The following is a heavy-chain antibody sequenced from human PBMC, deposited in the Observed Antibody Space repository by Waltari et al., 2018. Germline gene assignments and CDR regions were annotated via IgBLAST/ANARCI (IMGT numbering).Heavy chain of an antibody. V-gene: IGHV1-2*02. CDR2: INPNSGGT. CDR1: GYTFTGYY. Sequence: QVQLVQSGAEVKKPGASVKVSCKASGYTFTGYYMHWVRQAPGQGLEWMGWINPNSGGTNYAQKFQGRVTMTRDTSISTAYMELSRLRSDDTAVYYCARLAYRGVSRYYYYMDVWGKGTTVTVSS. D-gene: IGHD2-8*01. CDR3: ARLAYRGVSRYYYYMDV. J-gene: IGHJ6*03.